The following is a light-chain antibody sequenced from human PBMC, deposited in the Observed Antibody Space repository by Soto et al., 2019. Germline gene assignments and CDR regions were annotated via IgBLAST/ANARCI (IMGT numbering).Light chain of an antibody. CDR1: SSNIGAGFD. CDR3: QSYDSSLSGPVV. V-gene: IGLV1-40*01. Sequence: VLTQPPSMSGAPGQRVTISCTGSSSNIGAGFDVHWYQQLPGTAPKLLIYDNTNRPSGVPDRFSASKSGTSASLAITGLQAEDEADYYCQSYDSSLSGPVVFGGGTKLTVL. J-gene: IGLJ2*01. CDR2: DNT.